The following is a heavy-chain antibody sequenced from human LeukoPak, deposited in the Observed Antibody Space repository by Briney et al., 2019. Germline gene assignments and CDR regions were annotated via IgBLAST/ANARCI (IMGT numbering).Heavy chain of an antibody. Sequence: PGGSLRLSCAASGFTFSSYAMSWVRQAPGKGLEWVANIKQDGSEKYYVDSVKGRFTISRDNAKNSLYLQMNSLRAEDTAVYYCARERDSSSWSAGWFDPWGQGTLVTVSS. CDR1: GFTFSSYA. V-gene: IGHV3-7*01. CDR3: ARERDSSSWSAGWFDP. CDR2: IKQDGSEK. J-gene: IGHJ5*02. D-gene: IGHD6-13*01.